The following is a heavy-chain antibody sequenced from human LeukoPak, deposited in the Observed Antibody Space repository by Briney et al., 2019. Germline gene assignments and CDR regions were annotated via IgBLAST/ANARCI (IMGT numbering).Heavy chain of an antibody. CDR3: ASRLYCSNTRCRNFPFAY. D-gene: IGHD2-2*01. Sequence: SVKVSCKASGGTFSSYAINWVRQAPGRGLEWMGGIIPIFGTANYAQKFQDRVTITADESTSTAYMELSSLRSEDTAIYYCASRLYCSNTRCRNFPFAYWGQGTLVTVSS. V-gene: IGHV1-69*13. CDR2: IIPIFGTA. J-gene: IGHJ4*02. CDR1: GGTFSSYA.